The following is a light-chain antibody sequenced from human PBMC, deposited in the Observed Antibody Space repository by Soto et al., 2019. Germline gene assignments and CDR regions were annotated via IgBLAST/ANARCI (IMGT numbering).Light chain of an antibody. CDR3: QQSYSTPRT. CDR2: AAS. CDR1: QGIRND. V-gene: IGKV1-39*01. Sequence: IQMTQKPSSLCAAVGERVTMTCRASQGIRNDVGWYQQKPGKAPELLIYAASSLQTGVPSRFSGSGSGTDFTLTISSRIPEDSATYYCQQSYSTPRTFGQGTKVNIK. J-gene: IGKJ1*01.